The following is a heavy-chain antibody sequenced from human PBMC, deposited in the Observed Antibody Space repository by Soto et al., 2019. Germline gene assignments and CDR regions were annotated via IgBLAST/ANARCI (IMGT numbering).Heavy chain of an antibody. J-gene: IGHJ4*02. D-gene: IGHD3-10*01. CDR3: ANILVWFGESPGY. V-gene: IGHV3-23*01. CDR1: GFTFRNYG. Sequence: EVQLLDSGGGLVQPGGSLRLSCAASGFTFRNYGMTWVRQAPGKGLEWVSSISDSGRDTYYADSVKGRFTISRDNSENTLYLKMNSLRAEDTAVYYCANILVWFGESPGYWGQGTLVSVSS. CDR2: ISDSGRDT.